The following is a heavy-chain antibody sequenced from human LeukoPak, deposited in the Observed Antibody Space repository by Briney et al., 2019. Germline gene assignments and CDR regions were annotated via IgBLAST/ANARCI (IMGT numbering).Heavy chain of an antibody. D-gene: IGHD6-19*01. Sequence: GGSLRLSCAASGFTFSSHSMSWVRPAPGKGLEWVAAISGSGGGTDYADSVKGRFTISRDNSKNTLYLQMNSLRAEDTAVYYCAKGEQWLVLYFQHWGQGTLVTVSS. J-gene: IGHJ1*01. CDR3: AKGEQWLVLYFQH. CDR2: ISGSGGGT. CDR1: GFTFSSHS. V-gene: IGHV3-23*01.